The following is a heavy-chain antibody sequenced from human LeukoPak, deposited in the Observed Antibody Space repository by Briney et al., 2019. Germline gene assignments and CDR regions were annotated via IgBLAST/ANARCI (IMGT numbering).Heavy chain of an antibody. CDR1: GGSFSGYY. D-gene: IGHD2-15*01. CDR2: INHSGST. V-gene: IGHV4-34*01. CDR3: ARDRLCSGGSCYWGPGWFDP. Sequence: SETLSLTCAVYGGSFSGYYWSWIRQPPGKGLEWIGEINHSGSTNYNPSLKSRVTMSVDTSKNQFSLKLSSVTAADTAVYYCARDRLCSGGSCYWGPGWFDPWGQGTLVTVSS. J-gene: IGHJ5*02.